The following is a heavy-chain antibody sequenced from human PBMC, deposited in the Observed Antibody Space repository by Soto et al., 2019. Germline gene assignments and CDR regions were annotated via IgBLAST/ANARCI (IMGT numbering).Heavy chain of an antibody. CDR2: ISYDGSNK. V-gene: IGHV3-30*18. CDR3: AKGAWIQLWGVEDY. CDR1: GFTFSSYG. J-gene: IGHJ4*02. Sequence: QVQLVESGGGVVQPGRSLRLSCAASGFTFSSYGMHWVRQAPGKGLEGVAVISYDGSNKYYADSVKGRFTISRDNSKNTLYLQLNSLRAEDTAVYYCAKGAWIQLWGVEDYWGQGTLVTVSS. D-gene: IGHD5-18*01.